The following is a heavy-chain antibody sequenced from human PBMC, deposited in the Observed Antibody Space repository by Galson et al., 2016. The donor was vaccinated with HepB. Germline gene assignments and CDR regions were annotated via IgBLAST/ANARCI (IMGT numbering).Heavy chain of an antibody. D-gene: IGHD3-9*01. CDR1: GFTFSSYG. J-gene: IGHJ3*02. CDR2: ISYDGSNK. Sequence: SLRLSCAASGFTFSSYGMHWVRQAPGKGLEWVAVISYDGSNKYYADSVKGRFTISRDNSKNTLCLQMNSLRAEDTAVYYCAKDVLRYFTVLAFDIWGQGTMVTVSS. V-gene: IGHV3-30*18. CDR3: AKDVLRYFTVLAFDI.